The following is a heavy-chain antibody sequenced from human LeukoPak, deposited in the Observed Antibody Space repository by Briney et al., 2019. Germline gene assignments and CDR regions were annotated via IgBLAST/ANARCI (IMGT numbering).Heavy chain of an antibody. CDR2: IKTEIDGGTA. J-gene: IGHJ4*02. D-gene: IGHD3-10*01. CDR3: TTDLPSFGEIERDY. V-gene: IGHV3-15*01. Sequence: GGSLRLSCAASGFIFTNAWMSWVRQAPGKGLDWVGRIKTEIDGGTADYAAPVKGRFTISRDDSEKRVYLEMHSLKTDDTGIYYCTTDLPSFGEIERDYWGQGTLVTVSS. CDR1: GFIFTNAW.